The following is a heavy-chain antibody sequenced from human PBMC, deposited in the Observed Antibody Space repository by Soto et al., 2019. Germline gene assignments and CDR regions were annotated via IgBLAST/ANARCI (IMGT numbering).Heavy chain of an antibody. CDR3: ARGGAYGDYRSDF. V-gene: IGHV3-74*01. D-gene: IGHD4-17*01. Sequence: LRLSFAASGFNFIVYWIHWVRQAPGKGLVWVARLNSDGTYASSADSVKGRLTISRDNAKNTLYLQLNSLRAEDTAVYYCARGGAYGDYRSDFWGQGTLVTVSS. CDR2: LNSDGTYA. J-gene: IGHJ4*02. CDR1: GFNFIVYW.